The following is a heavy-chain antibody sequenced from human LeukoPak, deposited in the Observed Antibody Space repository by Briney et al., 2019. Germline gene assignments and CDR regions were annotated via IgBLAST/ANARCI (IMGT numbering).Heavy chain of an antibody. D-gene: IGHD6-19*01. V-gene: IGHV1-24*01. Sequence: ASVKVSCKVSGYTLTELSMHWVRQAPGKGLEWMGGFDPEDGETIYAQKFQGRVTMTEDTSTDTAYMELSSLRSEDTAVYYCARDPRSSGWYQFDYWGQGTLVTVSS. CDR3: ARDPRSSGWYQFDY. CDR1: GYTLTELS. CDR2: FDPEDGET. J-gene: IGHJ4*02.